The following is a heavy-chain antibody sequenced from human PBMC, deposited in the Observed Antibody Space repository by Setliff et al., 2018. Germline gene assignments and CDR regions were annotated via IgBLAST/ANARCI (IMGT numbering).Heavy chain of an antibody. J-gene: IGHJ6*03. CDR3: ARQARGYYYDSSGYYRASPGYYYMDV. CDR2: IYPGDSDT. Sequence: PGESLKLSCKGSGYSFTSYWIGWVRQMPGKGLEWMGIIYPGDSDTRYSPSFQGQVTISADKSISTAYLQWSSLKASDTAMYYCARQARGYYYDSSGYYRASPGYYYMDVWGKGATVTVS. CDR1: GYSFTSYW. V-gene: IGHV5-51*01. D-gene: IGHD3-22*01.